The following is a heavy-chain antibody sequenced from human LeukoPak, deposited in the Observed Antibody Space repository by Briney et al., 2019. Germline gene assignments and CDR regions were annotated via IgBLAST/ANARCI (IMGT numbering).Heavy chain of an antibody. CDR2: IWYDGSYK. V-gene: IGHV3-33*01. D-gene: IGHD3-22*01. J-gene: IGHJ4*02. CDR3: ARDPYDSSWGLCYFDY. CDR1: GFTFSTYA. Sequence: GRSLRLSCVASGFTFSTYAMHWVRQAPGKGLEWVAVIWYDGSYKYYADSVKGRFSISRDNSKNTLFLQMNSLIAEDTAVYYCARDPYDSSWGLCYFDYWGQGNLVTVSS.